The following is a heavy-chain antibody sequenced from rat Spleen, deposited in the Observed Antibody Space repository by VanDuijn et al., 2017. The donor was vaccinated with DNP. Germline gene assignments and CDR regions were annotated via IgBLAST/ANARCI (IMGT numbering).Heavy chain of an antibody. CDR3: ARGNDGYFPNWYFDF. CDR2: ISYSGGT. CDR1: GFSITSNY. Sequence: EVQLQESGPGLLKPSQSLSLTCSVTGFSITSNYWAWIRKLPGNQMEWIGHISYSGGTGYNPSLKSRISITRDTSKNQFFLHLNSVTTEDTATYYCARGNDGYFPNWYFDFWGPGTMVTVSS. J-gene: IGHJ1*01. D-gene: IGHD1-12*03. V-gene: IGHV3-1*01.